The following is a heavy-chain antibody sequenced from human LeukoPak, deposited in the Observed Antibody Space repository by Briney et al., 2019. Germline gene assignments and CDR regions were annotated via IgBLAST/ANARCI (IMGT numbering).Heavy chain of an antibody. CDR3: ARRYIRGDTYGFDI. J-gene: IGHJ3*02. D-gene: IGHD3-10*01. CDR2: IYHIGIT. CDR1: GGSISSSNW. Sequence: SETLSLTCAVSGGSISSSNWWSWVRRPPGKGLEWIGEIYHIGITNYNPSLKSRVTISVDKSKNQFSLKLSSVTAADTAVYYCARRYIRGDTYGFDIWGQGTIVTVSS. V-gene: IGHV4-4*02.